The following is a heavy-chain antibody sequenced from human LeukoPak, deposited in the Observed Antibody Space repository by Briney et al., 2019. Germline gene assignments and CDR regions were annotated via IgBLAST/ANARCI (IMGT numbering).Heavy chain of an antibody. Sequence: SGTLSLTCTVSGGSISTYYWSWIRQPPGKGLEWIGYIYYTGSTNYNPSLKSRVTISVDTSKNQFSLKLSSVTAADTAAYYCARVEDSGYDYRGRFDPWGQGTLVTVSS. CDR2: IYYTGST. J-gene: IGHJ5*02. V-gene: IGHV4-59*12. CDR3: ARVEDSGYDYRGRFDP. D-gene: IGHD5-12*01. CDR1: GGSISTYY.